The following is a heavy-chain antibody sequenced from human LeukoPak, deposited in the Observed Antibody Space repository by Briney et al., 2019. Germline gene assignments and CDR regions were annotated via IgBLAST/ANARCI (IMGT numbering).Heavy chain of an antibody. Sequence: SVKVSCKASGGTFSSYAISWVRQAPGQGLEWMGGIIPIFGTANYAQKFQGRVTITADESTSTAYMELSSLRSEDTAVYYCATPTSAVTREFSYHFDYWGQGTLVTVSS. CDR3: ATPTSAVTREFSYHFDY. J-gene: IGHJ4*02. V-gene: IGHV1-69*13. D-gene: IGHD4-17*01. CDR2: IIPIFGTA. CDR1: GGTFSSYA.